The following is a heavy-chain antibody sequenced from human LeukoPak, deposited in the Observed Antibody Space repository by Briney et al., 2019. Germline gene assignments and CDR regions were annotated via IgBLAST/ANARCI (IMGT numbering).Heavy chain of an antibody. CDR3: AKDPAAKGVLTGYWDY. V-gene: IGHV3-30*02. Sequence: PGGSLRLSCAASGFTFSSYGVHWVRQAPGKGLEWVAFIRYDGSNKYYADSVKGRFTISRDNSKNTLYLQMNSLRAEDTAVYYCAKDPAAKGVLTGYWDYWGQGTLVTVSS. CDR1: GFTFSSYG. CDR2: IRYDGSNK. D-gene: IGHD3-9*01. J-gene: IGHJ4*02.